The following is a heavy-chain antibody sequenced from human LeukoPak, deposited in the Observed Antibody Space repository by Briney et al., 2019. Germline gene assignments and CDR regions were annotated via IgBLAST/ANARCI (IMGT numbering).Heavy chain of an antibody. CDR2: IYYSGST. V-gene: IGHV4-59*08. Sequence: PPETLSLTCTVSGGSIRTYYWSWIRQPPGKGLEWIGYIYYSGSTNYNPSLKSRLTLSVDTSKNQFSMKLSSVTAADTAVYYCARTDPGALYGVDVWGQGTTVTVSS. J-gene: IGHJ6*02. D-gene: IGHD1-26*01. CDR3: ARTDPGALYGVDV. CDR1: GGSIRTYY.